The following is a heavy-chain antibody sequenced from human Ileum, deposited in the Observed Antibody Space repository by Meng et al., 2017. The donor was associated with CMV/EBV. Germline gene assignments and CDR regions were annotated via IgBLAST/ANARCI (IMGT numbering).Heavy chain of an antibody. J-gene: IGHJ4*02. CDR3: AREPSIAVAGTGGYFDY. CDR2: IYYSGST. CDR1: GGSISSSSYY. V-gene: IGHV4-39*07. D-gene: IGHD6-19*01. Sequence: ESGPGLVKPSDTLALTCTVSGGSISSSSYYWGWIRQPPGKGLEWIGSIYYSGSTYYNPSLKSRVTISVDTSKNQFSLKLSSVTAADTAVYYCAREPSIAVAGTGGYFDYWGQGTLVTVSS.